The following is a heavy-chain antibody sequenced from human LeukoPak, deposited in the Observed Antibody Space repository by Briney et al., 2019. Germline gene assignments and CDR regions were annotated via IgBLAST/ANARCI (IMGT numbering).Heavy chain of an antibody. J-gene: IGHJ6*02. CDR3: ARPHPRTVFGVFSYYYGMDV. D-gene: IGHD3-3*01. CDR2: ISSSSTYI. V-gene: IGHV3-21*01. CDR1: GFIFRSYS. Sequence: GGSLKLSCAASGFIFRSYSMNWVRQAPGKGLEWVSSISSSSTYIYYADSVKGRFIISRDNAKNSLYLQMNSLRAEDTAVYYCARPHPRTVFGVFSYYYGMDVWGQGTTVTVSS.